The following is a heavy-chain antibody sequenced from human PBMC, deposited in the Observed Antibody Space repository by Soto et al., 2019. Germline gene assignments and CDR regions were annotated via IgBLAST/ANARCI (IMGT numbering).Heavy chain of an antibody. D-gene: IGHD2-2*01. Sequence: PGESLKISCKGSGYSFTSYWISWVRQMPGKXLEWMGRIDPSDSYTNYSPSFQGHVTISADKSISTAYLQWSSLKASDTAMYYCARPYYCSSTSCDDAFDIWGQGTMVTVSS. CDR3: ARPYYCSSTSCDDAFDI. V-gene: IGHV5-10-1*01. J-gene: IGHJ3*02. CDR2: IDPSDSYT. CDR1: GYSFTSYW.